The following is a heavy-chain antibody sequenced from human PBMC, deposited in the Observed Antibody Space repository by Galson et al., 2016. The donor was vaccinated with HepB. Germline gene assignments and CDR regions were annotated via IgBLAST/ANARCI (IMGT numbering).Heavy chain of an antibody. CDR3: ARGDNPDYGDYASAYYYMDV. CDR2: INPSGST. Sequence: SETLSLTCAVYGGSFSGYYWSWIRQPPGQGLEWIVEINPSGSTNYNPSLKSRVTISVDTSKNQFSLKLSSATAADTAVYYCARGDNPDYGDYASAYYYMDVWGKGTTVTVSS. V-gene: IGHV4-34*01. J-gene: IGHJ6*03. CDR1: GGSFSGYY. D-gene: IGHD4-17*01.